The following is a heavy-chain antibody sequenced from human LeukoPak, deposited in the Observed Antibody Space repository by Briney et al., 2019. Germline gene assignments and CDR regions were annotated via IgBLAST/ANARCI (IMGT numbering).Heavy chain of an antibody. J-gene: IGHJ3*02. CDR1: GGTFSSYA. Sequence: SVKVSCKASGGTFSSYAISWVRQAPGQGLEWMGGIIPIFGTANYAQKFQGRVTITADESTGTAYMELSSLRSEDTAVYYCARDYDILTGYYYAFDIWGQGTMVTVSS. V-gene: IGHV1-69*13. D-gene: IGHD3-9*01. CDR2: IIPIFGTA. CDR3: ARDYDILTGYYYAFDI.